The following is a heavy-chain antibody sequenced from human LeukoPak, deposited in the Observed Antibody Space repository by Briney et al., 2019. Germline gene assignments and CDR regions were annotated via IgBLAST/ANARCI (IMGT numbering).Heavy chain of an antibody. CDR1: GFTFSNAW. J-gene: IGHJ4*02. V-gene: IGHV3-48*01. D-gene: IGHD2-2*01. CDR2: ISSSSSTI. Sequence: GGSLRLSCAASGFTFSNAWMNWVRQAPGKGLEWVSYISSSSSTIYYADSVKGRFTISRDNAKNSLYLQMNSLRAEDTAVYYCASTGDIVVVPAAIGPCWGQGTLVTVSS. CDR3: ASTGDIVVVPAAIGPC.